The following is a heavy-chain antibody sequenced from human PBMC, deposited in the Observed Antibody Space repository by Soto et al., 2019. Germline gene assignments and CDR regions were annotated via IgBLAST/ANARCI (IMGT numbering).Heavy chain of an antibody. CDR3: TSAGQYCTSTTCKAY. J-gene: IGHJ4*02. CDR2: IKSKNDGGTT. V-gene: IGHV3-15*07. CDR1: GFGFTNSW. Sequence: AGGSLRLSCAASGFGFTNSWMNWVRQAPGKGLEWVGRIKSKNDGGTTDYAAPVQGRFTISRDDSKTTIYLQMNSLKTEDTAVYYCTSAGQYCTSTTCKAYWGQGTPVTVSS. D-gene: IGHD2-2*01.